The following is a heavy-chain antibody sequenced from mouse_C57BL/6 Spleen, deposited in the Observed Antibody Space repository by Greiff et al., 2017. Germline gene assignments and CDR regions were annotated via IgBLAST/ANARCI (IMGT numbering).Heavy chain of an antibody. CDR2: ISNGGGST. V-gene: IGHV5-12*01. D-gene: IGHD1-1*01. Sequence: EVQLQQSGGGLVQPGGSLKLSCAASGFTFSDYYMYWVRQTPEKRLEWVAYISNGGGSTYYPDTVKGRFTISRDNAKNTLYLQMSRLKSEDTAMYYCARQTSLLYFDYWGQGTTLTVSS. CDR1: GFTFSDYY. J-gene: IGHJ2*01. CDR3: ARQTSLLYFDY.